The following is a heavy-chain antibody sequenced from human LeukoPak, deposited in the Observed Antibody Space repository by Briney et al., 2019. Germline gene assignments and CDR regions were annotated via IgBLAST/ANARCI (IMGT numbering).Heavy chain of an antibody. CDR2: MNPNSGNT. CDR1: GYTFTGYY. J-gene: IGHJ4*02. D-gene: IGHD6-19*01. V-gene: IGHV1-8*02. CDR3: ARVGSGAIPIAVAGWGNDY. Sequence: ASVKVSCKASGYTFTGYYMHWVRQATGQGLEWMGWMNPNSGNTGYAQKFQGRVTMTRNTSISTAYMELSSLRSGDTAVYYCARVGSGAIPIAVAGWGNDYWGQGTLVTVSS.